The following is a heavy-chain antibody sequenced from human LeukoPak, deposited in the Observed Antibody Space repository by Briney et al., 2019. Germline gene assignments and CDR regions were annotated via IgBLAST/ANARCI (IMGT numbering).Heavy chain of an antibody. V-gene: IGHV3-30*04. J-gene: IGHJ6*03. CDR2: ISYDGSNE. CDR3: ARDSEARIVGAPRYYYYYYMDV. CDR1: GFIFSSYA. Sequence: GGSLRLSCAASGFIFSSYAMHWVRQAPGKGLEWVAVISYDGSNEYYADSVKGRFTISRDNAKNSLYLQMNSLRAEDTAVYYCARDSEARIVGAPRYYYYYYMDVWGKGTTVTISS. D-gene: IGHD1-26*01.